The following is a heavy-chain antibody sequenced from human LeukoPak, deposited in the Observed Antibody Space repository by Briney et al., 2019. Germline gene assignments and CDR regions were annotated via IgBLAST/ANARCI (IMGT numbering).Heavy chain of an antibody. CDR3: ARLLYDCSSTNCYAYFDY. CDR2: IYYSGST. CDR1: GGSISTYY. Sequence: PSETLSLTCTVSGGSISTYYWSWIRQPPGKGLEWIGYIYYSGSTNYNPSLKSRATISVDTSKNQFSLKLSSVTAADTAVYYCARLLYDCSSTNCYAYFDYWGQGTLVTVSS. D-gene: IGHD2-2*01. J-gene: IGHJ4*02. V-gene: IGHV4-59*08.